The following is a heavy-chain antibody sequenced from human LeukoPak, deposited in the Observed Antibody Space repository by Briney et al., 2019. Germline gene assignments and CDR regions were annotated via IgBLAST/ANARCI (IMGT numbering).Heavy chain of an antibody. Sequence: GGSLRLSCAASGFTFSSYAMHWVRQAPGKGLEWVAIISYDGSNKYYGDSVKGRFTISRDNSKNTLYLQMNSLRAEDTAVYYCARDVGAAAVQYYFGYWGQGTLVTVSS. CDR2: ISYDGSNK. V-gene: IGHV3-30*04. CDR3: ARDVGAAAVQYYFGY. J-gene: IGHJ4*02. D-gene: IGHD6-13*01. CDR1: GFTFSSYA.